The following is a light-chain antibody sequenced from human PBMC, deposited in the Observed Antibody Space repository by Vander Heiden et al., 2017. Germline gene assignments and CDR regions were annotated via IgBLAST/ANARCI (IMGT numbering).Light chain of an antibody. CDR2: GAS. V-gene: IGKV3-15*01. CDR3: QQYNNWPPYT. J-gene: IGKJ2*01. CDR1: QSISSN. Sequence: EIVMTQSPATLSVSRGERATLSCRASQSISSNLAWYQQKPGQAPRLLIYGASTRATGIPARFSGSVYGTEFTLTISSLQSEDFAVYYCQQYNNWPPYTFGQGTKLEIK.